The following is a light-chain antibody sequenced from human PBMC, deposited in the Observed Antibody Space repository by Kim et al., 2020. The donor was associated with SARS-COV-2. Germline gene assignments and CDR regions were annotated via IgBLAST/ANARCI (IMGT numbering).Light chain of an antibody. Sequence: SPEGRATLSSGGPQSVCTSYLAWYQQRPVHAPRLLIYAASSTATGIPDRCRGSGSGTDFSLTISRLEPEDFAVYYCQQYSSSPRTFGEGTKVDIK. J-gene: IGKJ1*01. CDR2: AAS. V-gene: IGKV3D-20*01. CDR1: QSVCTSY. CDR3: QQYSSSPRT.